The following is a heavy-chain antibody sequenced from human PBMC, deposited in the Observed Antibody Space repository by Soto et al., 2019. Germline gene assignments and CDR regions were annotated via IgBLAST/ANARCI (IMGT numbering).Heavy chain of an antibody. CDR1: GASFSGSY. D-gene: IGHD5-12*01. CDR2: AYYSGTT. CDR3: ARDRGYSGYEAGY. J-gene: IGHJ4*02. V-gene: IGHV4-59*13. Sequence: PSETLSLTCAVSGASFSGSYWSWIRQPPGKGLEWIGYAYYSGTTVYNPSLKSRVSISVDTSKKYVSLRLNSVTAADTAVYYCARDRGYSGYEAGYWGQGTLVTVSS.